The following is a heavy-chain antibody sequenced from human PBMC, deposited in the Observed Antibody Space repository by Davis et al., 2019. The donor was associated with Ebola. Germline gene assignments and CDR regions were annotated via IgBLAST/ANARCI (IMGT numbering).Heavy chain of an antibody. D-gene: IGHD5-12*01. CDR2: ISSSSSYI. CDR3: ARDSVIYSGYDG. V-gene: IGHV3-21*01. Sequence: PGGSLRLSCAASGFTFSSYSMNWVRQAPGKGLEWVSSISSSSSYIYYADSVKGRFTISRDNAKNSLYLQMNSLRAEDTAVYYCARDSVIYSGYDGWGQGTLVTVSS. CDR1: GFTFSSYS. J-gene: IGHJ4*02.